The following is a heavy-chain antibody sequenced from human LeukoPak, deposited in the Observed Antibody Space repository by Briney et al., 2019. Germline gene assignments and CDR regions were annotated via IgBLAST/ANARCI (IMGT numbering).Heavy chain of an antibody. J-gene: IGHJ4*02. Sequence: PSQTLSLTCTVSGGSISSGGYYWSWIRQPPGKGLEWIGYIYHSGSTYYNPSLKSRVAISVDRSKNQFSLKLSSVTAADTAVYYCARVPEEFGEVSYFDYWGQGTLVTVSS. CDR1: GGSISSGGYY. CDR2: IYHSGST. CDR3: ARVPEEFGEVSYFDY. D-gene: IGHD3-10*01. V-gene: IGHV4-30-2*01.